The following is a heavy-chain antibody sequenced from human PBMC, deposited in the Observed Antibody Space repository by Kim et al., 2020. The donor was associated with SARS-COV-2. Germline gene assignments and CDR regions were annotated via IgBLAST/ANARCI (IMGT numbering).Heavy chain of an antibody. Sequence: GGSLRLSCAASGFTFSSYWMHWVRQTGKGLVWVSRINGDGSTTNYAESVRGRFTISRDNAKNTLYLQMNSLRAEDTAVYYCASLSTGYIWDKFDFWGQGTLVTVSS. V-gene: IGHV3-74*01. D-gene: IGHD3-16*01. CDR3: ASLSTGYIWDKFDF. CDR1: GFTFSSYW. CDR2: INGDGSTT. J-gene: IGHJ4*02.